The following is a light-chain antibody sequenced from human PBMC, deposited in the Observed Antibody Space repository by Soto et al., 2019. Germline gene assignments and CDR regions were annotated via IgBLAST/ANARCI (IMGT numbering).Light chain of an antibody. J-gene: IGLJ2*01. Sequence: QSALAQPRSVSGSPGQSVTMSCTGTSSDVGGYNFVSWYQQYPGKAPKLMLYDVSKRPSGVPDRFSGSKSGNTASLTISGLQAEDEADYYCCSYAGSYTMVFGGGTKLTVL. V-gene: IGLV2-11*01. CDR1: SSDVGGYNF. CDR3: CSYAGSYTMV. CDR2: DVS.